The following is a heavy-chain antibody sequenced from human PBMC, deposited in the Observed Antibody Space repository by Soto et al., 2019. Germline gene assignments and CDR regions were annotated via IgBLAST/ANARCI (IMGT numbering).Heavy chain of an antibody. D-gene: IGHD3-22*01. Sequence: SETLSLTCTVSSRSISSYYWSWIRQPPGKGLEWVGYIYYSGSTNYNPSLKSRVTISGDPSKNQFSLKLSSVTAADTAVYYCARAGYYDSSGYYYVSYYYYYGMDVWGQGTTVTVSS. CDR3: ARAGYYDSSGYYYVSYYYYYGMDV. CDR2: IYYSGST. CDR1: SRSISSYY. V-gene: IGHV4-59*01. J-gene: IGHJ6*02.